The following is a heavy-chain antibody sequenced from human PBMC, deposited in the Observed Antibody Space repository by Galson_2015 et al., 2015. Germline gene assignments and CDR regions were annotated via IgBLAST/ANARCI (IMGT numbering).Heavy chain of an antibody. Sequence: TLSLTCTVSGGSISSGGYYWSWIRQHPGKGLEWIGYIYYSGSTYYNPSLKSRVTISVDTSKNQFSLKLSSVTAADTAVYYCARGSVLLWSGCLDYWGQGTLVTVSS. D-gene: IGHD3-10*01. CDR2: IYYSGST. CDR3: ARGSVLLWSGCLDY. J-gene: IGHJ4*02. CDR1: GGSISSGGYY. V-gene: IGHV4-31*03.